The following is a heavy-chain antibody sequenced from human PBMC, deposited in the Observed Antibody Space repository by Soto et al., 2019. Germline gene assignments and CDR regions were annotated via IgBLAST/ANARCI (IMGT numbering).Heavy chain of an antibody. D-gene: IGHD2-8*02. J-gene: IGHJ5*02. CDR1: GGSISSYY. CDR3: ASHLGYNDTGSSRIWFDP. Sequence: SETLSLTCTVSGGSISSYYWSWIRQPPGKGLEWIGYIYYTGSTNYNPSLKSRVTVSVDTSKNQFSLKLSSVTAADTAVYYCASHLGYNDTGSSRIWFDPWGEGPLVTVSS. CDR2: IYYTGST. V-gene: IGHV4-59*08.